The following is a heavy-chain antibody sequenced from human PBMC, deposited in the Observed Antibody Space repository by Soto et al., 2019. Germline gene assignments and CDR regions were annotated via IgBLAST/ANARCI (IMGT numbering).Heavy chain of an antibody. V-gene: IGHV3-23*01. Sequence: GGSLRLSCAASGFTFSSYAMSWVRQAPGKGLEWVSAISGSGGSTYYADSVKGRFTISRDNSKNTLYLQMNSLRAEDTAVFYCAKGCILDGPHYYGMDVWGQGTTVTVS. CDR1: GFTFSSYA. CDR3: AKGCILDGPHYYGMDV. CDR2: ISGSGGST. J-gene: IGHJ6*02.